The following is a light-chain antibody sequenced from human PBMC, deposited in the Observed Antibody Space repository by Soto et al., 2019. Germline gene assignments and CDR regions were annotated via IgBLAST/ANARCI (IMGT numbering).Light chain of an antibody. CDR3: GSFASSNTVV. Sequence: QSALTQPPSASGSPGQSVTISCTGTSSDVGAYNYVSWYQQHAGKAPKLVIYEVTKRPSGVPDLFSGSKYANTASLTVSGLRAEDAADYYCGSFASSNTVVFGGGTKLTVL. CDR2: EVT. V-gene: IGLV2-8*01. J-gene: IGLJ2*01. CDR1: SSDVGAYNY.